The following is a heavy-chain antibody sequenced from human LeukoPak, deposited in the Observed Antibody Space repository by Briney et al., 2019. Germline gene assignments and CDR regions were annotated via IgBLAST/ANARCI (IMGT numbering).Heavy chain of an antibody. CDR3: ANVWGVVVAARF. V-gene: IGHV3-30*18. D-gene: IGHD2-15*01. Sequence: GGSLRLSCEASGFTFSSYAMYWVRQAPGKGLEWVATISYDGSNTYYADSVKGRFTTSRDISKNTLYLQMNSLRAEDTAVYYCANVWGVVVAARFWGKGTTVTVSS. CDR2: ISYDGSNT. CDR1: GFTFSSYA. J-gene: IGHJ6*04.